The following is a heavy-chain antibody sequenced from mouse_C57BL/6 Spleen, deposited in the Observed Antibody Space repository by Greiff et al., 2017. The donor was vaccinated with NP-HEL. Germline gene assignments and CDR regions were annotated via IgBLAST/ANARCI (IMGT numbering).Heavy chain of an antibody. D-gene: IGHD1-1*01. CDR1: GFTFSSYG. V-gene: IGHV5-6*01. Sequence: EVKLMESGGDLVKPGGSLKLSCAASGFTFSSYGMSWVRQTPDKRLEWVATISSGGSYTYYPDSVKGRFTISRDNAKNTLYLQMSSLKSEDTAMYYCARHYYGSSGGYYAMDYWGQGTSVTVSS. CDR3: ARHYYGSSGGYYAMDY. CDR2: ISSGGSYT. J-gene: IGHJ4*01.